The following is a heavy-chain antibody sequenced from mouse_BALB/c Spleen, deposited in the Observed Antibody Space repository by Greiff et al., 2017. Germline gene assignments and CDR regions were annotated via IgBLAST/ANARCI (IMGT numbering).Heavy chain of an antibody. Sequence: EVQLQQSGPELVKPGASVKISCKASGYTFTDYYMNWVKQSHGKSLEWIGLVNPNNGGTSYNQKFKGKATLTVDKSSSTAYMELRSLTSEDTAVYYCARIYYGNPLAYWGQGTLVTVSA. J-gene: IGHJ3*01. CDR3: ARIYYGNPLAY. CDR2: VNPNNGGT. V-gene: IGHV1-18*01. CDR1: GYTFTDYY. D-gene: IGHD2-1*01.